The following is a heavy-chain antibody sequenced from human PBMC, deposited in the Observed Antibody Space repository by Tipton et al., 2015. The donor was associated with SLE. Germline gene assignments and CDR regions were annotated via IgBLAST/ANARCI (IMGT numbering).Heavy chain of an antibody. V-gene: IGHV4-4*08. CDR3: ASHLPDSGLDYFDY. CDR1: GASINSNY. CDR2: LYTSGTT. J-gene: IGHJ4*02. D-gene: IGHD5-12*01. Sequence: TLSLTCTVSGASINSNYLTWIRQPPGKGLEWIGYLYTSGTTKYNPSLQSRVTISVDTPKNQFSLKLNSVTAADTAVYYCASHLPDSGLDYFDYWGQGTLVTVSS.